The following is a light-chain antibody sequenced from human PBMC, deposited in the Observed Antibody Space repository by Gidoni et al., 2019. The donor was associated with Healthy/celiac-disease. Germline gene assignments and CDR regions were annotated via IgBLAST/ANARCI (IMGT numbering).Light chain of an antibody. CDR3: QQYDNLLLT. J-gene: IGKJ4*01. Sequence: DIQMTQSPSSLSASVGDRVTITCQASQDISNYLNWDQQKPGKAPKLLIYDASNLETGVPSRFSGSGSGTDFTFTISSMQPEDIATYYCQQYDNLLLTFGGXTKVEIK. CDR2: DAS. V-gene: IGKV1-33*01. CDR1: QDISNY.